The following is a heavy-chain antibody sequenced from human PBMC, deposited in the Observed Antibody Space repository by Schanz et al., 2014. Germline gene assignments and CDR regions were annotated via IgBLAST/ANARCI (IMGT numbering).Heavy chain of an antibody. CDR3: AKARRKSNCSGGRCFHYSYYGMDV. J-gene: IGHJ6*02. D-gene: IGHD2-15*01. Sequence: EVQLLDSGGGLVQPGGSLRLSCAASGFTFSSYAMSWVRQAPGKGLEWVSGFIVDSGNTYYAGSVKGRFSISRDNAKNSLYLQMNSLRAEDTAVYYCAKARRKSNCSGGRCFHYSYYGMDVWGQGTTVTVSS. CDR2: FIVDSGNT. V-gene: IGHV3-23*01. CDR1: GFTFSSYA.